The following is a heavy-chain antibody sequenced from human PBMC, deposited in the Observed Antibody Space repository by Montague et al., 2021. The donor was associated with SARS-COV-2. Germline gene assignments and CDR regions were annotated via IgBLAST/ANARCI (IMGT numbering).Heavy chain of an antibody. CDR1: GFTFNDYA. CDR3: AKGSGYFLNYYYMDV. V-gene: IGHV3-9*01. J-gene: IGHJ6*03. Sequence: SLRLSCATSGFTFNDYAMHWVRQAPGKGLEWVSGISWNSDTINYADSVKGRFTISRDNAENSLYLQMNSLRAEDTAFYYCAKGSGYFLNYYYMDVWGKGTTGTVSS. D-gene: IGHD6-25*01. CDR2: ISWNSDTI.